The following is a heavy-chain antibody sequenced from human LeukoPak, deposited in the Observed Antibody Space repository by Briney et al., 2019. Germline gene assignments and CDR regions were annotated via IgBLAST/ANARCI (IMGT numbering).Heavy chain of an antibody. CDR2: IYHSGST. J-gene: IGHJ4*02. CDR1: GGSISSGGYY. CDR3: AAYSNFRYYFDY. Sequence: SQTLSLTCTVSGGSISSGGYYWSWIRQPPGKGLECIGYIYHSGSTYYNPSLKSRVTISVDRSKNQFSLKLSSVTAADTAVYYCAAYSNFRYYFDYWGQGTLVTVSS. D-gene: IGHD6-13*01. V-gene: IGHV4-30-2*01.